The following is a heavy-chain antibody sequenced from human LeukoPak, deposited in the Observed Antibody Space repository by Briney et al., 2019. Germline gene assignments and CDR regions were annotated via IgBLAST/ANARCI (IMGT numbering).Heavy chain of an antibody. J-gene: IGHJ4*02. CDR3: ARARYCSGTSCYFDY. Sequence: GGSLRPSCAASGFTFSNYWTSWVRQAPGKGLEWVANIKQDGSEKYYVDSVKGRFAISRDNAKNSLYLQMNSLRAEDLAVYYCARARYCSGTSCYFDYWGQGTLVTVSS. CDR1: GFTFSNYW. D-gene: IGHD2-15*01. V-gene: IGHV3-7*01. CDR2: IKQDGSEK.